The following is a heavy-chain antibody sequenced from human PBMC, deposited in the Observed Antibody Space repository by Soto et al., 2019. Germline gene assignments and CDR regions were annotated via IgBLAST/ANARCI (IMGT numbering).Heavy chain of an antibody. D-gene: IGHD1-26*01. CDR3: ARDRGGSYAEFDL. V-gene: IGHV1-69*01. CDR1: GGTFSSYA. J-gene: IGHJ4*02. Sequence: QLQLVQSGAEVKKPGSSVKVSCKTSGGTFSSYAVSWMRQAPGQGLEWMGGIIPMLGTTKYARKFQGRVTIPADESRSTASMELTPLRSIDTAVYDCARDRGGSYAEFDLWGQGTLVTVSS. CDR2: IIPMLGTT.